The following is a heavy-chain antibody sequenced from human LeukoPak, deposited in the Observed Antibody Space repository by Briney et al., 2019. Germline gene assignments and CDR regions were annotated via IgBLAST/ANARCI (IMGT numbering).Heavy chain of an antibody. CDR1: GYTFTSYG. V-gene: IGHV1-18*01. Sequence: GASVKVSCKASGYTFTSYGISWMRQAPGQGLEWMGWISAYNGNTKNAQKLQGRVTMTTDTSTSTAYMELRSLRSDDTAVYYCARDGSLPGIVGAAKPFDYWGQGTLVTVSS. J-gene: IGHJ4*02. D-gene: IGHD1-26*01. CDR3: ARDGSLPGIVGAAKPFDY. CDR2: ISAYNGNT.